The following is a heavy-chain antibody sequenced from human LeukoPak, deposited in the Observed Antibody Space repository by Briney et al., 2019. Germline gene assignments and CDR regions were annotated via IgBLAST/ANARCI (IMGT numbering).Heavy chain of an antibody. Sequence: GGSPRLSCAASGFTFSSYAMSWVRQAPGKGLEWVSAISGSGGSTYYADSVKGRFTISRDNSKNTLYLQMNSLRAEDTAVYYCAKGPDCSSTSCYARRFSFAYWGRGTLVTVSS. CDR1: GFTFSSYA. D-gene: IGHD2-2*01. V-gene: IGHV3-23*01. J-gene: IGHJ4*02. CDR2: ISGSGGST. CDR3: AKGPDCSSTSCYARRFSFAY.